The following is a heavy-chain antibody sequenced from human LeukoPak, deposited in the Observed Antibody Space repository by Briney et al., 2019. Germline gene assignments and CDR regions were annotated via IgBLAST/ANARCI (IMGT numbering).Heavy chain of an antibody. J-gene: IGHJ4*02. D-gene: IGHD1/OR15-1a*01. V-gene: IGHV3-23*01. Sequence: GGSLRLSCAASGFTFSSYVMSWVRQAPGKGLEWVSAISGSGGSTYYADSVKGRFTISRDNSKNTLYLQMNSLRAEDTAVYYCAREDQSNTRSYFDSWGQGTLVTVSS. CDR3: AREDQSNTRSYFDS. CDR2: ISGSGGST. CDR1: GFTFSSYV.